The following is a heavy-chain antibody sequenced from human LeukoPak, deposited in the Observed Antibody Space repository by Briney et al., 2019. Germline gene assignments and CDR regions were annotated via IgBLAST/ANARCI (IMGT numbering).Heavy chain of an antibody. CDR2: INPNSGGT. V-gene: IGHV1-2*06. D-gene: IGHD6-19*01. J-gene: IGHJ4*02. CDR3: ARDRRGNGWDFDY. Sequence: ASVKVSCKASGYTFTDSHMHWVRQAPGQGLEWMGRINPNSGGTNYPQKFQGRVTMTRDTSISTAYMELGRLRSDDTAVYYCARDRRGNGWDFDYWGQGTLVTVSS. CDR1: GYTFTDSH.